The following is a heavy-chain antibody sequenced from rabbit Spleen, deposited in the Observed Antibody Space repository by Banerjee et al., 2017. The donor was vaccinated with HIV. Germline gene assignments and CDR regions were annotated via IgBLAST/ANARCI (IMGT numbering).Heavy chain of an antibody. Sequence: QQQLEESGGGLVKPGGTLTLTCKASGIDFSYYYYMCWVRQAPGKGLEWIGCIVTGSGSTYYGSWAKGRFTITRSTSLNTVTLQMTSLTAADTATYFCARDPYTTNHNSDYFGLWGPGTLVTVS. CDR1: GIDFSYYYY. CDR3: ARDPYTTNHNSDYFGL. CDR2: IVTGSGST. J-gene: IGHJ4*01. D-gene: IGHD1-1*01. V-gene: IGHV1S43*01.